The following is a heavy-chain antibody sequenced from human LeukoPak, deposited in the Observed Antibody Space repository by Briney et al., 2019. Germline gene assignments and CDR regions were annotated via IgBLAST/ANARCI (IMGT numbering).Heavy chain of an antibody. V-gene: IGHV4-59*08. CDR3: VRHDSRREYFDY. CDR2: IYYSGST. CDR1: GGSISSYY. D-gene: IGHD2-21*01. J-gene: IGHJ4*02. Sequence: SETLSLTCTVSGGSISSYYWSWLRQPPGKGLEWIGYIYYSGSTNYNPSPKSRLTISVDPSKNQFSLKLSSVTAADTAVYYCVRHDSRREYFDYWGQGTLVTVSS.